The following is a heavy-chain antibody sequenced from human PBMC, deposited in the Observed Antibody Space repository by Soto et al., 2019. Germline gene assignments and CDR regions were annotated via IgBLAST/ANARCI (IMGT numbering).Heavy chain of an antibody. CDR1: GGTFSNYA. Sequence: QVQLVQSGAEVKKPGSSVKVSCKASGGTFSNYAITWVRQAPGQGLELLGRIIPIFGSTNFAQKFQGRVTRTADESTTTVYMELSSLRSDDTAVYYCAKDGGKDGYFGNWFDPWGQGTLVTVSS. V-gene: IGHV1-69*15. J-gene: IGHJ5*02. CDR2: IIPIFGST. CDR3: AKDGGKDGYFGNWFDP. D-gene: IGHD5-18*01.